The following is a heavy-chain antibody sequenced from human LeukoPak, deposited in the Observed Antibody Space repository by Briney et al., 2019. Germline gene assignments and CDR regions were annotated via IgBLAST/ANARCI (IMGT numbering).Heavy chain of an antibody. CDR1: GFTFDDYG. D-gene: IGHD3-22*01. CDR3: ARGRDYYDSSGYYDAFDI. CDR2: INWNGGST. J-gene: IGHJ3*02. V-gene: IGHV3-20*01. Sequence: GGSLRLSCAASGFTFDDYGMSWVRQAPGKVLEWVSGINWNGGSTGYADSVKGRFTISRDNAKNSLYLQMNSLRAEDTALYHCARGRDYYDSSGYYDAFDIWGQGTMVTVSS.